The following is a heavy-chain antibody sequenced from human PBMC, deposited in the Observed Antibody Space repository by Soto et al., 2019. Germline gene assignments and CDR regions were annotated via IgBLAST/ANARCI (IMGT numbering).Heavy chain of an antibody. CDR1: GYTFTSYG. Sequence: GASVKVSCKASGYTFTSYGISWVRQAPGQGLEWMGWISAYNGNTNYAQKLQGRVTMTTDTSTSTAYMELRSLRSDDTAVYYCARDPSQNYYDSSGYRFDPWGQGTLVTVS. J-gene: IGHJ5*02. CDR3: ARDPSQNYYDSSGYRFDP. V-gene: IGHV1-18*04. CDR2: ISAYNGNT. D-gene: IGHD3-22*01.